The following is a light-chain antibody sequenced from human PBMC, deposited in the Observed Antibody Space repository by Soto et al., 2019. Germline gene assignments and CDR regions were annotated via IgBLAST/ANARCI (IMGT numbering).Light chain of an antibody. CDR3: QQYNAN. Sequence: DIQMTQSPSTLSASVGDRVTITCRASQNITKWLAWYQQKPGKAPKVLTYDASNLHSGVPSRFSGSGSGTEFTLSISSLQPDDFATYYCQQYNANFGQGTKVDVK. CDR2: DAS. V-gene: IGKV1-5*01. CDR1: QNITKW. J-gene: IGKJ1*01.